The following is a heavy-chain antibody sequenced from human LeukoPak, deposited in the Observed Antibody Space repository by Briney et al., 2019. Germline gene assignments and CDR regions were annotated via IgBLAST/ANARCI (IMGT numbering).Heavy chain of an antibody. CDR3: ARVGAVTGTFDY. CDR1: GGTLSSHT. J-gene: IGHJ4*02. V-gene: IGHV1-69*02. CDR2: IIPILGVP. Sequence: SVKVSCKSSGGTLSSHTISWVRQAPGQGLEWMGRIIPILGVPNYAQRFQGRVTITADKSTSTVYMELSSLRSEDTAVYFCARVGAVTGTFDYWGQGTLVTVSS. D-gene: IGHD1-20*01.